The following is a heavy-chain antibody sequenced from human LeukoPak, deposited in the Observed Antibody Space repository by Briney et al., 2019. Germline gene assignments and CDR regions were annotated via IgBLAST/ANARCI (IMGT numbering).Heavy chain of an antibody. D-gene: IGHD3-22*01. Sequence: TGGSLRLSCAASGFTFSSYAMSWVRQAPGKGLEWVSAISGSGGSTYYADSVKGRFTISRDNSKNTLCLQMNSLRAEDTAVYYCAKDWVWYYYDSSGYGGDAFDIWGQGTMVTVSS. CDR1: GFTFSSYA. V-gene: IGHV3-23*01. CDR3: AKDWVWYYYDSSGYGGDAFDI. CDR2: ISGSGGST. J-gene: IGHJ3*02.